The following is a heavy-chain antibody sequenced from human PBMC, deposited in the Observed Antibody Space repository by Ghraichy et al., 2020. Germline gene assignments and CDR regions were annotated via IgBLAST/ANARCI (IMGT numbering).Heavy chain of an antibody. CDR1: GGTFSSYA. V-gene: IGHV1-69*13. D-gene: IGHD2-2*02. CDR2: IIPIFGTA. J-gene: IGHJ6*04. Sequence: SVKVSCKASGGTFSSYAISWVRQAPGQGLEWMGGIIPIFGTANYAQKFQGRVTITADESTSTAYMELSSLRSEDTAVYYCARGTYCSSTSCYMQYMDVWGKGTTVTVSS. CDR3: ARGTYCSSTSCYMQYMDV.